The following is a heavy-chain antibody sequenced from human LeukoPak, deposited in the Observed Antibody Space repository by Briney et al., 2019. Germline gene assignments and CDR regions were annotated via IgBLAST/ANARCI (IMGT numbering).Heavy chain of an antibody. J-gene: IGHJ4*02. Sequence: GGSLRLSCAASGFTFSNYGMHWVRQAPGKGLEWAAFIRYDGTNKDYADSVKGRFTISRDNSKSTLFLQMNSLRTEDTAVYYCAKDPHYYGSGRKYYFDYWGQGTLVTVSS. CDR2: IRYDGTNK. CDR1: GFTFSNYG. D-gene: IGHD3-10*01. CDR3: AKDPHYYGSGRKYYFDY. V-gene: IGHV3-30*02.